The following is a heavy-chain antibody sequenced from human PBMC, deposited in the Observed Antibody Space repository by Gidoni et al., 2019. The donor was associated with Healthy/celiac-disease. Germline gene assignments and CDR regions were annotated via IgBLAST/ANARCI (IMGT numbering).Heavy chain of an antibody. J-gene: IGHJ6*02. V-gene: IGHV3-15*01. CDR3: TTDFQGQSRRVDYYYYGMDV. CDR2: IKSKTGGGTT. CDR1: AFTSSNAW. Sequence: VQLVESGGGLVKPGGSLRLSCAASAFTSSNAWTSCVRQAPGKGLEWVGSIKSKTGGGTTDYAAPVKGRFTISRDDSKNTLYLQMNSLKTEDTAVYYCTTDFQGQSRRVDYYYYGMDVWGQGTTVTVSS.